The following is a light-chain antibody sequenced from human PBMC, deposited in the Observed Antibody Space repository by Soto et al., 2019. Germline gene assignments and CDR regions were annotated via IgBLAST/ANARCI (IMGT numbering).Light chain of an antibody. Sequence: QSALTQPPSASGTPGQRATISCSGGSSNIGTNAVNWYQQLPGTAPKLLIYNNNQRPSGVPDRFSGSKSGTSASLAISGLQSEEEADFYCAEWDESLMVYLFGTGTKVTVL. V-gene: IGLV1-44*01. CDR2: NNN. CDR3: AEWDESLMVYL. CDR1: SSNIGTNA. J-gene: IGLJ1*01.